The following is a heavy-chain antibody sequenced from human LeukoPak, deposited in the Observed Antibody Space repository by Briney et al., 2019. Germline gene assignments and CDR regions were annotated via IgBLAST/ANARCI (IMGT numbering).Heavy chain of an antibody. V-gene: IGHV4-34*01. CDR3: ARVEVGATLEFDP. CDR2: INHSGST. Sequence: PSETLSLTCAVYGGSFSGYYWSWIRQPPGKGLEWIGEINHSGSTNYNPSLKSRVTISVDTSKNQFSLKLSSVTAADTAVYYCARVEVGATLEFDPWGQGTLVTVSS. D-gene: IGHD1-26*01. J-gene: IGHJ5*02. CDR1: GGSFSGYY.